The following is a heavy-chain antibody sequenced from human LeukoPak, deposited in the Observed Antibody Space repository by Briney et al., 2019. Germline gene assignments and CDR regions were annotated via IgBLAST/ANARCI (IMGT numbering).Heavy chain of an antibody. V-gene: IGHV3-66*01. J-gene: IGHJ4*02. D-gene: IGHD7-27*01. CDR2: IYSGGTI. CDR1: GFTVSRNHNH. Sequence: GGSLRLSCAASGFTVSRNHNHMSWVRQARGKGLEWVAVIYSGGTICYADSGEGRFTISRDNSKNTVYLEMSSLRAEDTAVYYCARDGENHYYDYWGQGTLVTVST. CDR3: ARDGENHYYDY.